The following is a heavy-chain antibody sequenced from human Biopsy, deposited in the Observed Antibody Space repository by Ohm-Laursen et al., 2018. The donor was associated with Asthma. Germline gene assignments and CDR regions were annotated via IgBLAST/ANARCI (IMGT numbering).Heavy chain of an antibody. Sequence: SETLSLTCSVSGGSISSDYWSWLRQSLGKGLEWIGYIHNSGNTNYNPSLKSRVTISLDTSKNHFSLRLSFVTAADTAVYFCARGQGRGIQLWSLDPWGQGILVTVSS. D-gene: IGHD5-18*01. V-gene: IGHV4-59*01. CDR2: IHNSGNT. J-gene: IGHJ5*02. CDR1: GGSISSDY. CDR3: ARGQGRGIQLWSLDP.